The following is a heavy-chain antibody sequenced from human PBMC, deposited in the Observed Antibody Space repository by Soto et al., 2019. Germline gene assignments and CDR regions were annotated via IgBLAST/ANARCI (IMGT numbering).Heavy chain of an antibody. Sequence: SETLSLTCSVSGVSVSSSSYYWGWIRQPPGKGLEWIGNIYYTGSTYYSPSLKSRVTMSVDTSKDQFSLKLSSVTAADTAVYYCARRGRKVTGNNAFDIWGQGTMVTVSS. V-gene: IGHV4-39*01. CDR1: GVSVSSSSYY. CDR3: ARRGRKVTGNNAFDI. J-gene: IGHJ3*02. CDR2: IYYTGST. D-gene: IGHD2-21*02.